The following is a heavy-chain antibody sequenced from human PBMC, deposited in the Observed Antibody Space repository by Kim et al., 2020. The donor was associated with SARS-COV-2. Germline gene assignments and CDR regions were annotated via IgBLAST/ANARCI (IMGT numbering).Heavy chain of an antibody. CDR2: IYYSGST. D-gene: IGHD3-10*01. J-gene: IGHJ5*02. CDR1: GGSISSYY. Sequence: SETLSLTCTVSGGSISSYYWSWIRQPPGKGLEWIGYIYYSGSTNYNPSLKSQVTISVDTSKNQFSLKLSSVTAADTAVYYCARWRVMVRGSFDPWGQGTLVTVSS. V-gene: IGHV4-59*01. CDR3: ARWRVMVRGSFDP.